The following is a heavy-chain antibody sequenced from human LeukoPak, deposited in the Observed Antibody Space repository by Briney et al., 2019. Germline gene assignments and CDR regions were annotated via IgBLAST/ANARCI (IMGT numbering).Heavy chain of an antibody. CDR1: GFTFSSYA. CDR2: IRYDGSNK. J-gene: IGHJ2*01. D-gene: IGHD1-14*01. V-gene: IGHV3-30*02. CDR3: ARTGYAAPYWYFDL. Sequence: GGSLRLSCAASGFTFSSYAMSWVRQAPGKGLEWVAFIRYDGSNKYYADSVKGRFTISRDNSKNTLYLQMNSLRAEDTAVYYCARTGYAAPYWYFDLWGRGTLVTVSS.